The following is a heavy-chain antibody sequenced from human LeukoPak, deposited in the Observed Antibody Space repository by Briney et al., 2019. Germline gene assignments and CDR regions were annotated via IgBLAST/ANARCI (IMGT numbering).Heavy chain of an antibody. J-gene: IGHJ4*02. CDR3: ARNRGNVLC. D-gene: IGHD3-10*01. CDR2: INAGNSNT. CDR1: GYTFTIYA. V-gene: IGHV1-3*01. Sequence: GASVNLSLNSSGYTFTIYAIHWMCHPPGQRLEWMGCINAGNSNTKYSQKFHGRVTITRDTSASKDYMELSSLRSEDAAVYYCARNRGNVLCWGQRTLVTVSS.